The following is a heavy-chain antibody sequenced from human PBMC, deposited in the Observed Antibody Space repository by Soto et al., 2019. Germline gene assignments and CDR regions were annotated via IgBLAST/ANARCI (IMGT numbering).Heavy chain of an antibody. J-gene: IGHJ5*02. Sequence: PSETMALTCTVAGGCITACYSHGALIHQPPGKGLEWIGTFYYSGTTSQNPPLRSRITISGDTSRNQFSLNLRSVTAADSGVYYCAKLVRDDVRRSDLDRWGQGTMVTV. D-gene: IGHD3-10*02. CDR3: AKLVRDDVRRSDLDR. CDR2: FYYSGTT. V-gene: IGHV4-39*01. CDR1: GGCITACYSH.